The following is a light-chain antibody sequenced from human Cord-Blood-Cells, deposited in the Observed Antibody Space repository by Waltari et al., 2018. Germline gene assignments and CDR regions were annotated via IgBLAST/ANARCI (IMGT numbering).Light chain of an antibody. CDR3: SSYAGSNNLV. V-gene: IGLV2-8*01. J-gene: IGLJ2*01. CDR1: SSDVGGYNY. CDR2: EVS. Sequence: QSALTQPPSASGSPGQSVTISCTGTSSDVGGYNYVSWYQQHPGKAPKLMIYEVSKRPSGVPVRFSGSKSGNTASLTVSGLQVEDEADYYCSSYAGSNNLVFGGGTKLTVL.